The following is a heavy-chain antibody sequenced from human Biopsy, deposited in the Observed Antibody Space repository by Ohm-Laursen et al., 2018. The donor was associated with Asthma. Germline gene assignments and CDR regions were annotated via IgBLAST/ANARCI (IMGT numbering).Heavy chain of an antibody. CDR1: GYNFISFA. Sequence: ASVKVSCKASGYNFISFAIHWVRQAPGQRLEWMGWINAGNGNTKYSQKFQGRVTITRDTSATTAYMELSSLRCEDTAVYYCARTYYDFLTGQVNDALAMWGQGTMVTVSS. CDR2: INAGNGNT. CDR3: ARTYYDFLTGQVNDALAM. J-gene: IGHJ3*02. D-gene: IGHD3-9*01. V-gene: IGHV1-3*01.